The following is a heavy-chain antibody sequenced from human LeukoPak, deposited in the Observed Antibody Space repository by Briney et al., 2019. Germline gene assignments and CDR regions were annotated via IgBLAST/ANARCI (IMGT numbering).Heavy chain of an antibody. CDR1: GGSISNADYY. Sequence: SETLSPTCSVSGGSISNADYYWGWIRQAPGKGLEWIGSIFYGERNHYNPSLKSRATMSVDTSKNQFSLKLTSVTAADAAMYYCARQRGVTRAFDIWGQGTVVTVSS. CDR3: ARQRGVTRAFDI. CDR2: IFYGERN. D-gene: IGHD3-10*01. J-gene: IGHJ3*02. V-gene: IGHV4-39*01.